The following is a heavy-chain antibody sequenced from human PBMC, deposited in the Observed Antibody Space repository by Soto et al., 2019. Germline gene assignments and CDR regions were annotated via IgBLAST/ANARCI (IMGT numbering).Heavy chain of an antibody. V-gene: IGHV4-4*07. Sequence: PSETLSLTCTVSGGSISGFFWTWVRQPPGMPLEGLGHVAASGSTAYNPSLRSRLSLSLDVSKNRFSLELTSVTAADTATYLCERGRYTHYYYGMDVWGQGTTVTVSS. CDR2: VAASGST. CDR3: ERGRYTHYYYGMDV. J-gene: IGHJ6*02. D-gene: IGHD5-18*01. CDR1: GGSISGFF.